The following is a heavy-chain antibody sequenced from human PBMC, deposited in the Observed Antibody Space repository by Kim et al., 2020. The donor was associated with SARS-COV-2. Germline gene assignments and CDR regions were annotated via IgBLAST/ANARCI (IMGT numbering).Heavy chain of an antibody. Sequence: GNPKHAQKLQGRVTMTPETSTSTAYMGLRSLRSDDTAVYYCALGPDAFDIWGQGTMVTVSS. CDR2: GNP. V-gene: IGHV1-18*01. J-gene: IGHJ3*02. CDR3: ALGPDAFDI.